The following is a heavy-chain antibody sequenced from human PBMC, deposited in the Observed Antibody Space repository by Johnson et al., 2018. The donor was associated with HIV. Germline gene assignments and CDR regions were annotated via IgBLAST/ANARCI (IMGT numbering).Heavy chain of an antibody. CDR3: ARMVDSSSWTPDAFDI. CDR1: GFTFSSYG. D-gene: IGHD6-13*01. J-gene: IGHJ3*02. V-gene: IGHV3-33*01. Sequence: QVQLVESGGGVVQPGRSLRLSCAASGFTFSSYGMHWVRQAPGKGLEWVAVIWYDGSNKYYADSVKGRFTISRDNSKNTLYLQMNSLRAEDTAVYYCARMVDSSSWTPDAFDIWGQGTMVTVSS. CDR2: IWYDGSNK.